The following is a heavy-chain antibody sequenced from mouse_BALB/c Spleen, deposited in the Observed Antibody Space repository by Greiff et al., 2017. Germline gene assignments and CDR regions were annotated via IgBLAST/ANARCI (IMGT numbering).Heavy chain of an antibody. CDR3: ARGVNGYAWFAY. Sequence: EVQLVESGGGLVQPGGSRKLSCAASGFTFSSFGMHWVRQAPEKGLEWVAYISSGSSTIYYADTVKGRFTISRDNPKNTLFLQMTSLRSEDTAMYYCARGVNGYAWFAYWGQGTLVTVSA. J-gene: IGHJ3*01. V-gene: IGHV5-17*02. CDR2: ISSGSSTI. D-gene: IGHD2-2*01. CDR1: GFTFSSFG.